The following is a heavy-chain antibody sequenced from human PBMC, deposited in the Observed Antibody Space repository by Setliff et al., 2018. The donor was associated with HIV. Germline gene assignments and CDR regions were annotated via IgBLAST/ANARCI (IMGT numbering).Heavy chain of an antibody. Sequence: PSETLSLTCTVSGGSISSYYWNWIRQPPGKGLEWIGYIYYSGSTNYNPSLKSRVTISVDTPKNQFSLKLSSVTAADTAVYYCARRSGWFYDYWGQGTLVTVSS. D-gene: IGHD6-19*01. J-gene: IGHJ4*02. V-gene: IGHV4-59*08. CDR3: ARRSGWFYDY. CDR2: IYYSGST. CDR1: GGSISSYY.